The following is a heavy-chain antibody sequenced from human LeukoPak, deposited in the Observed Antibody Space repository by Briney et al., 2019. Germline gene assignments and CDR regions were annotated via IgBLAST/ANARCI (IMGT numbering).Heavy chain of an antibody. V-gene: IGHV3-53*01. CDR3: ASSNCTNGVCYPTFDY. J-gene: IGHJ4*02. D-gene: IGHD2-8*01. Sequence: GGSLRLSCAASGFTVSSNYMSWVRQAPGKGLEWVSVIYSGGSTYYADSVKGRFTISRDNSKNTLYLQMNSLRAEDTAVYYCASSNCTNGVCYPTFDYWGQGTLVTVSS. CDR1: GFTVSSNY. CDR2: IYSGGST.